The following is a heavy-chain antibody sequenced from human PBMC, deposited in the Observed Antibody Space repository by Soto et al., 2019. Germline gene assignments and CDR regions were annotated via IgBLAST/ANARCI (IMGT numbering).Heavy chain of an antibody. CDR3: ARRNSYGYYYYGMDV. V-gene: IGHV5-10-1*01. D-gene: IGHD5-18*01. Sequence: GESLKISCKGSGYSFTSYWIIWVRQMPGKGLEWMGRIDPSDSYTNYSPSFQGHVTISADKSISTAYLQWSSLKASDTAMYYCARRNSYGYYYYGMDVWGQGTTVTVSS. J-gene: IGHJ6*02. CDR2: IDPSDSYT. CDR1: GYSFTSYW.